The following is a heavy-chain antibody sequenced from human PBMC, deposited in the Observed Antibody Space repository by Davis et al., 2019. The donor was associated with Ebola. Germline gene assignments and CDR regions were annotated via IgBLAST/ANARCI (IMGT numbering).Heavy chain of an antibody. CDR3: ARGSLDYSSSWYPFDY. J-gene: IGHJ4*02. CDR2: IYYRGST. D-gene: IGHD6-13*01. CDR1: GGSISSYY. V-gene: IGHV4-59*04. Sequence: MPGGSLRLSCTVSGGSISSYYWSWIRQPPGKGLEWIGYIYYRGSTYYNPSLKSRVTISVDTSKNQFSLKLSSVTAADTAVYYCARGSLDYSSSWYPFDYWGQGTLVTVSS.